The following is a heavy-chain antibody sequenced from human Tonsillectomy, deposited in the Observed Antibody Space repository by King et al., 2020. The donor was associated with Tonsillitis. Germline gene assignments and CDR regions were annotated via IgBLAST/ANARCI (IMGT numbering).Heavy chain of an antibody. CDR2: VNPNSGGT. CDR3: ARDYCTNGVCSWFDP. J-gene: IGHJ5*02. V-gene: IGHV1-2*02. Sequence: QLVQSGAEVKKPVASVKVSCKASGYTFSGYYMHWVRQAPGQGLEGLGWVNPNSGGTNFAQKFQGGVTLTRDTCISTAYMELSGLRSDDTAVYYCARDYCTNGVCSWFDPWGQGTLVTVSS. CDR1: GYTFSGYY. D-gene: IGHD2-8*01.